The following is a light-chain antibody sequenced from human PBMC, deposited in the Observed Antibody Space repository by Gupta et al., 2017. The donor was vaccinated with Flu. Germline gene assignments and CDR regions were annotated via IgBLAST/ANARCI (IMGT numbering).Light chain of an antibody. J-gene: IGLJ2*01. Sequence: NTISCTGTDSDVGAYEYVSWYQHHPDKAPRLMSSDVSNRPSGVSNRFSGSKSGNTASLTISGLQAEDEADYYCSSYTSSSTLVVFGGGTKLTVL. CDR1: DSDVGAYEY. V-gene: IGLV2-14*03. CDR2: DVS. CDR3: SSYTSSSTLVV.